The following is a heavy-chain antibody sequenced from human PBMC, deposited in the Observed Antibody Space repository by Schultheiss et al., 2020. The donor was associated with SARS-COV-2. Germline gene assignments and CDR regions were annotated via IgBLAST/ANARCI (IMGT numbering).Heavy chain of an antibody. CDR2: LYYSGSP. CDR3: AKGYSPGRGFDP. V-gene: IGHV4-59*08. D-gene: IGHD6-13*01. Sequence: SETLSLTCTVSYGSINTYYWAWIRQPPGKGLEWVGSLYYSGSPKYNPPLRSRVSISLDTSKKQISLRLRSVTAADTAVYYCAKGYSPGRGFDPWGQGTLVTVSS. J-gene: IGHJ5*02. CDR1: YGSINTYY.